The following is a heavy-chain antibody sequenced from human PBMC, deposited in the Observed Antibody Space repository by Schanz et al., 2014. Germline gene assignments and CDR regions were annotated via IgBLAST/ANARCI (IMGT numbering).Heavy chain of an antibody. Sequence: VQLEQSGAEVKKPGSSVKVSCKASGGTFSSYTISWVRQAPGQGLEWMGRIVPIAGITNYAQRFQGRVTITADKSSDTAYMDVSSLRSEDTAVYYCASSGAGYSSSWDFDYWGQGTLVTVSS. CDR1: GGTFSSYT. D-gene: IGHD6-13*01. CDR3: ASSGAGYSSSWDFDY. J-gene: IGHJ4*02. CDR2: IVPIAGIT. V-gene: IGHV1-69*02.